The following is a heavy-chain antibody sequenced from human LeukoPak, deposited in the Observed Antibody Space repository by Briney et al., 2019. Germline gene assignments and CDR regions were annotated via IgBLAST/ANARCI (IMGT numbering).Heavy chain of an antibody. Sequence: TGGSLRLSCAASGFTFNTYGMSWVRQAPGKGLEWVSGISGSGGATYYADSVKGRFTVPRDDPHNTLYLQMNSVRAEDTAVYSCARGADGVSSNSRGWFDPWGQGTLVTVSS. CDR3: ARGADGVSSNSRGWFDP. CDR2: ISGSGGAT. J-gene: IGHJ5*02. V-gene: IGHV3-23*01. D-gene: IGHD2-15*01. CDR1: GFTFNTYG.